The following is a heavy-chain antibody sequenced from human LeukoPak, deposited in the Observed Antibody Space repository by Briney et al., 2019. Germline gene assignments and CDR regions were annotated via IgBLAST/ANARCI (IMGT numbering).Heavy chain of an antibody. D-gene: IGHD5-18*01. Sequence: PSETLSLTCAVSGYSISSAYCWGWIRQPPGKGLEWIGSICHSGSTYYNPSLKSRVTISVDTSKNHFSLRLSSVTAADTAVYYCARTSYGTGWFDPWGQGTLVTVSS. V-gene: IGHV4-38-2*01. CDR3: ARTSYGTGWFDP. CDR1: GYSISSAYC. CDR2: ICHSGST. J-gene: IGHJ5*02.